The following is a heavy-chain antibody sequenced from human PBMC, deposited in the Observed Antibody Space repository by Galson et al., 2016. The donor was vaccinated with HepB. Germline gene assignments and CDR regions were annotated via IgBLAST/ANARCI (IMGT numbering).Heavy chain of an antibody. CDR3: ARDDYSGGRGSPYY. J-gene: IGHJ4*02. CDR2: INRYGSTT. CDR1: GFFFSGRA. D-gene: IGHD4/OR15-4a*01. Sequence: SLRLSCAASGFFFSGRAMSWVRQAPGKGLEWVSGINRYGSTTGYAASVKGRFTISRDNSNNTLYLQMNSLTTEDTAVYYCARDDYSGGRGSPYYWRQGTLVTVSS. V-gene: IGHV3-23*01.